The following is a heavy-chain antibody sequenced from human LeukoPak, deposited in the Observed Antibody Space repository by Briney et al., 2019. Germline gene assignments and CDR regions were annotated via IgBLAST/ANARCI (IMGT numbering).Heavy chain of an antibody. J-gene: IGHJ4*02. V-gene: IGHV3-30*04. CDR1: GFTFSSYA. D-gene: IGHD1-26*01. CDR3: AREEWEAFDY. Sequence: PGGSLRLSCAASGFTFSSYAMHWVRQAPGKGLEWVAVILYDGSNKYYADSVKGRFTISRDNSKNTLYLQMNSLRAEDTAVYYCAREEWEAFDYWGQGTLVTVSS. CDR2: ILYDGSNK.